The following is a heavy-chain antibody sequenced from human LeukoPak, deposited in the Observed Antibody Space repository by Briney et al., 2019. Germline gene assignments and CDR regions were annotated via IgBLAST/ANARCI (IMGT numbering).Heavy chain of an antibody. CDR3: ARGSRRETYYYYYYMDV. J-gene: IGHJ6*03. Sequence: PGGSLRLSCAASGFTFSSYAMHRVRQAPGEGREYVSAISSNGGSTYYANSVKGRFTISRDNSKNTLYLQMGSLRAEDMAVYYCARGSRRETYYYYYYMDVWGKGTTVTVSS. V-gene: IGHV3-64*01. CDR2: ISSNGGST. CDR1: GFTFSSYA.